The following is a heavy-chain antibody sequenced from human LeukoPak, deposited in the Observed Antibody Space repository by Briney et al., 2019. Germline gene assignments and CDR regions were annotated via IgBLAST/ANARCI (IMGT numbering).Heavy chain of an antibody. CDR2: INPNSGGT. J-gene: IGHJ3*02. D-gene: IGHD4-17*01. CDR1: GYTFTGYY. V-gene: IGHV1-2*02. CDR3: ARPYGDYHPSGAFDI. Sequence: ASVKVSCKASGYTFTGYYMHWVRQAPGQGLEWMGWINPNSGGTNYAQKFQGRVTMTRDTSISTAYMELSRLRSDDTAVYYCARPYGDYHPSGAFDIWGQGTMVTVSS.